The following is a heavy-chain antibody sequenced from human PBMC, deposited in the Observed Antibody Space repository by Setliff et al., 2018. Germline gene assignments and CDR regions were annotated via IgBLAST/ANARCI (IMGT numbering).Heavy chain of an antibody. Sequence: PGESLKISCKGSGYSFTDYWIAWVRQTPGKGLEWMGTIYPGNADTRYSPSFQGQVTISTDTSINTAFLQWNNLKASDTAVYYCARRGERFFNWFDPWGLGTLVTVSS. CDR2: IYPGNADT. V-gene: IGHV5-51*01. D-gene: IGHD2-21*01. J-gene: IGHJ5*02. CDR1: GYSFTDYW. CDR3: ARRGERFFNWFDP.